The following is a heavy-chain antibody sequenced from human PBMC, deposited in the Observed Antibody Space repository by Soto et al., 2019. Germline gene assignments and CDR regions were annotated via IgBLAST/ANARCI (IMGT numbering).Heavy chain of an antibody. CDR2: IFYSGST. CDR1: GASISSGDYY. D-gene: IGHD6-13*01. V-gene: IGHV4-31*03. Sequence: SETLSLTCTVSGASISSGDYYWSWIRQHPGKGLEWIGYIFYSGSTYYKPSLNSRVTISLDTSKNQFSLKLTSVTAADTAVYYCATDLAAAEYYYYGIDVWGQGTTVTVS. CDR3: ATDLAAAEYYYYGIDV. J-gene: IGHJ6*02.